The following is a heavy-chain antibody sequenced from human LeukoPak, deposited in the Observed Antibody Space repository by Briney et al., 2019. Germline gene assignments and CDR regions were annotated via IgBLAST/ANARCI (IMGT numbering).Heavy chain of an antibody. J-gene: IGHJ4*02. CDR2: IYPGDSDT. D-gene: IGHD3-22*01. CDR3: ARHLFSSGYFHLDY. V-gene: IGHV5-51*01. CDR1: GYIFTTYW. Sequence: GESLKISCKGSGYIFTTYWIPWVRQMPGKGLEWMGIIYPGDSDTRYSPSFQGQVTISADKSITTAYLQWSSLKASDTAIYYCARHLFSSGYFHLDYWGQGTLVTVSS.